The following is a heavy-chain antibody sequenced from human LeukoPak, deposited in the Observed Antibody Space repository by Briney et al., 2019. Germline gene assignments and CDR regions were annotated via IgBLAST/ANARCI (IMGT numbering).Heavy chain of an antibody. CDR3: RANFY. V-gene: IGHV4-38-2*02. CDR2: IHHSATT. J-gene: IGHJ4*02. CDR1: DYSIDSGYY. D-gene: IGHD2-8*01. Sequence: PSETLSLTCSVSDYSIDSGYYWGWIRQPPGKGLEWIGSIHHSATTYYNPSLRSRVTVSVDTSKNQFSLNLNSVTAADTAVYYCRANFYWGQGTLVTVSS.